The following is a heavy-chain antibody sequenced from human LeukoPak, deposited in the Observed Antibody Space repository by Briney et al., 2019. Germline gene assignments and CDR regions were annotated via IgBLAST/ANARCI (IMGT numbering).Heavy chain of an antibody. CDR2: IYHSGST. V-gene: IGHV4-4*02. D-gene: IGHD1-26*01. CDR1: GVSISSSNW. Sequence: SGTLSLTCAVSGVSISSSNWWSWVRQPPGKGLEWIGEIYHSGSTNYIPSLKSRVTISVDKSKNQFSLKLSSVTAADTAVYYCATAYSGSYFYFDYWGQGTLVTVSS. CDR3: ATAYSGSYFYFDY. J-gene: IGHJ4*02.